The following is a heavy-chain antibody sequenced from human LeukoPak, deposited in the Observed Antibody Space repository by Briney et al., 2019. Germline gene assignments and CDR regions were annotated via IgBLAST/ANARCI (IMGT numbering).Heavy chain of an antibody. Sequence: ASVKVSCKASGYTFTGYYMHWVRQAPGQGLEWMGWINPNSGGTNYAQKFQGRVTMTRDTSISTAYMELSRLRSDDTAVYYCARGSDYYDSSEGEWYFDYWGQGTLVTVSS. CDR3: ARGSDYYDSSEGEWYFDY. CDR2: INPNSGGT. J-gene: IGHJ4*02. V-gene: IGHV1-2*02. D-gene: IGHD3-22*01. CDR1: GYTFTGYY.